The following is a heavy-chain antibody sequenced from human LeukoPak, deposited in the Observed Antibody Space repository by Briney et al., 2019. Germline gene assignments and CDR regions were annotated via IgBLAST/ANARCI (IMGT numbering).Heavy chain of an antibody. D-gene: IGHD3-22*01. CDR1: GFPFSTYW. Sequence: PGESLRLSCAASGFPFSTYWMSWVRQAPGKGLEWVANINQDGTEKYYVDSVKGRFTISRDYAKNSLYLQMNSLRAEDTAVYYCAKTVLFSRDSNGPLNWFDPWGQGTLVTVSS. CDR2: INQDGTEK. J-gene: IGHJ5*02. V-gene: IGHV3-7*03. CDR3: AKTVLFSRDSNGPLNWFDP.